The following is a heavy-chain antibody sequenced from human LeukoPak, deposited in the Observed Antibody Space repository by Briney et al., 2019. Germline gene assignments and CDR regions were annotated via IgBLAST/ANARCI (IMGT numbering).Heavy chain of an antibody. Sequence: ASVKVSCKASGYTFTGYYMHWVRQAPGPGLERMGWINLNSGGTNYTQKFQGRVTMTRDTSISTAYMELSRLRSDDTAVYYCARDRHYDSSGYSPDYWGQGTLVTVSS. D-gene: IGHD3-22*01. V-gene: IGHV1-2*02. J-gene: IGHJ4*02. CDR2: INLNSGGT. CDR3: ARDRHYDSSGYSPDY. CDR1: GYTFTGYY.